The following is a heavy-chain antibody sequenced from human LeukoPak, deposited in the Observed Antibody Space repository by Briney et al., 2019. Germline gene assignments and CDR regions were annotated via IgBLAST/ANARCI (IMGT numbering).Heavy chain of an antibody. J-gene: IGHJ3*02. Sequence: GASVKVSCKASGYTFTSYDINWVRQATGQGLEWMGWMTPNSGNTGYAQKFQGRVTITRNTSISTAYMELSSLRSEDTAVYYCATPQEGDAFDIWGQGTMVTVSS. CDR1: GYTFTSYD. D-gene: IGHD1-14*01. V-gene: IGHV1-8*03. CDR2: MTPNSGNT. CDR3: ATPQEGDAFDI.